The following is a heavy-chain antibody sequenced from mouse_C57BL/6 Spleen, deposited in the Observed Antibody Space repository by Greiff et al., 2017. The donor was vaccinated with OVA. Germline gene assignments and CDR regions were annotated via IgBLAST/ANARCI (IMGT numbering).Heavy chain of an antibody. Sequence: VQRVESGPELVKPGASVKISCKASGYAFSSSWMNWVKQRPGKGLEWIGRIYPGDGDTNYNGKFKGKATLTADKSSSTAYMQLSSLTSDDAAVYCCARSGQYYFDYWGQGTTLTVSS. J-gene: IGHJ2*01. V-gene: IGHV1-82*01. CDR3: ARSGQYYFDY. CDR2: IYPGDGDT. CDR1: GYAFSSSW. D-gene: IGHD3-1*01.